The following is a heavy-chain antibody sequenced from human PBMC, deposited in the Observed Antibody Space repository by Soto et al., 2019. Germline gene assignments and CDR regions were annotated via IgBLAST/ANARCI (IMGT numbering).Heavy chain of an antibody. Sequence: EVQLVESGGGLVQPGGSLKLSCAASGFTFSGSAMHWVRQTCGKGLEWVGRIRTKANSYATAYAASVKGRFTISRDDSKNTAYLQMNSLKTEDTAVYYCTRHPDSTTLWPIRGDYGPRYGMDVWGQGTTVTVSS. D-gene: IGHD3-10*01. V-gene: IGHV3-73*02. J-gene: IGHJ6*02. CDR2: IRTKANSYAT. CDR1: GFTFSGSA. CDR3: TRHPDSTTLWPIRGDYGPRYGMDV.